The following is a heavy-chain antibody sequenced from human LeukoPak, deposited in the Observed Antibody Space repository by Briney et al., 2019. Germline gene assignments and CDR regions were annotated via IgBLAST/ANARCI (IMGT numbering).Heavy chain of an antibody. CDR2: INPNSGGT. V-gene: IGHV1-2*02. Sequence: EATVKVSCKASGYTFTGYYMHWVRQAPGQGLEWMGWINPNSGGTNYAQKFQGRVTMTRDTSISAAYMELSRLRSDDTAVYYCARVPSEAFLYGSSWSNHFDYWGQGTLVTVSS. CDR3: ARVPSEAFLYGSSWSNHFDY. D-gene: IGHD6-13*01. CDR1: GYTFTGYY. J-gene: IGHJ4*02.